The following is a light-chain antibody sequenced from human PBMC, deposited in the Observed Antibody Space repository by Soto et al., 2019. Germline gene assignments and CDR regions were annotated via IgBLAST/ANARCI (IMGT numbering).Light chain of an antibody. CDR1: QSISSY. CDR2: AAS. CDR3: QQTYSAPRT. J-gene: IGKJ5*01. Sequence: DIQMTQSPSSLSASVGDRVTITCRASQSISSYLNWIQQKPGKAPKLLIHAASSLQSGVPSRFSGTGSGTDFTLTISSLQPEDFATYYCQQTYSAPRTFGQGTRLEIK. V-gene: IGKV1-39*01.